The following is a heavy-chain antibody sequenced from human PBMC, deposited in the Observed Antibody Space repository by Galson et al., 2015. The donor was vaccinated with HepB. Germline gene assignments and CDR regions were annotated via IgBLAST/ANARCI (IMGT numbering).Heavy chain of an antibody. Sequence: SLRLSCAVSGFTVSNNYLSWVRQAPGKGLEWVSVIYDDGRTYYADSVRGRFTISRDSSKNTLYLQMNSLRVEDTAVYYCTRDKGHRSWGQGTLVTVSP. CDR1: GFTVSNNY. V-gene: IGHV3-53*01. CDR3: TRDKGHRS. CDR2: IYDDGRT. J-gene: IGHJ4*02.